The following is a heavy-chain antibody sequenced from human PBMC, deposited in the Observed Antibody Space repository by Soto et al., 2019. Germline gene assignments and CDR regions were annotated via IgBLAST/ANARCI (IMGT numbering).Heavy chain of an antibody. D-gene: IGHD5-18*01. V-gene: IGHV3-30*18. CDR2: ISYDGRSE. CDR1: GFTFSNFG. CDR3: VKERYAQLWLEDYGMDV. J-gene: IGHJ6*02. Sequence: GGSLRLSCVASGFTFSNFGMHWVRQAPGKGLEWVAGISYDGRSESYADSVKGRFTISRDNSKNTLYLQMSSLGPEDTAVYYCVKERYAQLWLEDYGMDVWGQGTTVTVSS.